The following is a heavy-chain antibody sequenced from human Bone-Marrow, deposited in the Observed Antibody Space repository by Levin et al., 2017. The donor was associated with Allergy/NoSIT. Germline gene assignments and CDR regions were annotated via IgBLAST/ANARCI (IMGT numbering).Heavy chain of an antibody. D-gene: IGHD6-13*01. CDR3: AKDRSSSWTFDD. CDR2: ISYDGSNI. J-gene: IGHJ4*02. Sequence: GGSLRLSCAASGFTFSDYGMHWVRQAPGKGLEWVALISYDGSNIYYADSVKGRFTISRDGSKNTLYLQMNSLRDEDTAVYYCAKDRSSSWTFDDWGQGTLVTVST. V-gene: IGHV3-30*18. CDR1: GFTFSDYG.